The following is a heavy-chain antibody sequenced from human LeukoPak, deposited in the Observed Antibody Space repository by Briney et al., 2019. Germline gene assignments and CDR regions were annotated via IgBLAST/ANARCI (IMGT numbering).Heavy chain of an antibody. J-gene: IGHJ3*02. V-gene: IGHV4-4*07. D-gene: IGHD2-21*01. CDR2: IYTSGST. CDR3: ARHGRYCGGDCSDAFDI. CDR1: GGSISSYY. Sequence: PSETLSLTCTVSGGSISSYYWSWIRQPAGKGLEWIGRIYTSGSTNYNPSLKSRVTMSVDTSKTQFSLKLSSVTAADTAVYYCARHGRYCGGDCSDAFDIWGQGTMVTVSS.